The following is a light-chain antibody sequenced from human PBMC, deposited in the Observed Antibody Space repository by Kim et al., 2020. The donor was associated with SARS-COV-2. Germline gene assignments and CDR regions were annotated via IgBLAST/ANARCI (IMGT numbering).Light chain of an antibody. V-gene: IGLV1-44*01. CDR2: AND. Sequence: ELTQPPSASWTPGQRVTISCSGGNSNIGANTVNWYQQFPGTAPKLLIYANDRRPSGVPDRFSVSQSGTSASLAIRGLQSEDEADYYCATWDDSLNAWVLGGGTQLTVL. J-gene: IGLJ3*02. CDR3: ATWDDSLNAWV. CDR1: NSNIGANT.